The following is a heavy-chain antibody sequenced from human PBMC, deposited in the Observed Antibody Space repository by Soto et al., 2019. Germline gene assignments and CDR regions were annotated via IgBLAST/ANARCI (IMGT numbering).Heavy chain of an antibody. Sequence: QVQLVQSGAEVKKPGASVKVSCKASGYTFTGYYMHWVRQAPGQGLEWMGWTNPNSGGTNYAQKFQRRVTMTRDTSISTAYMELRRLRSDDTAVYYCARVRRSSGWHENWFDPWGQGTLVTVSS. CDR2: TNPNSGGT. J-gene: IGHJ5*02. CDR3: ARVRRSSGWHENWFDP. V-gene: IGHV1-2*02. D-gene: IGHD6-19*01. CDR1: GYTFTGYY.